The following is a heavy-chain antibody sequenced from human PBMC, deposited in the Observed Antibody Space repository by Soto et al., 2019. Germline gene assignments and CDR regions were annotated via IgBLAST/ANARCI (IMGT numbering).Heavy chain of an antibody. D-gene: IGHD2-15*01. CDR3: ARDNYGGMLDF. J-gene: IGHJ4*02. V-gene: IGHV4-39*07. CDR1: GESISSSSYY. Sequence: SETLSLTCIVSGESISSSSYYWGWIRQPPGKGLEWIGSIYRSGRTYYNPSLKSRVFFSIDTSNHKFSLKLTSVTPADTAIYYGARDNYGGMLDFWGPGTMVTVSS. CDR2: IYRSGRT.